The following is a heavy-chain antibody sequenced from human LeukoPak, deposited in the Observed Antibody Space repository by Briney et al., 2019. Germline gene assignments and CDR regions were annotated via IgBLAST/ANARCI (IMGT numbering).Heavy chain of an antibody. V-gene: IGHV1-69*02. CDR2: ITPILGIA. D-gene: IGHD3-22*01. Sequence: SVKVSCKASGGTFSSNTISWVRQAPGQGLEWMGRITPILGIANYAQKFQGRVTITADKSTSTAYMELSSLRSEDTAVYYCAGGGSSGYPQDYRGQGTLVTVSS. CDR1: GGTFSSNT. CDR3: AGGGSSGYPQDY. J-gene: IGHJ4*02.